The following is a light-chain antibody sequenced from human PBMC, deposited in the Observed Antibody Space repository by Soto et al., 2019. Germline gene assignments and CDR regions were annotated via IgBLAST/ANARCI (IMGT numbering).Light chain of an antibody. CDR2: GAF. Sequence: EIVMTQSPATLSVSPGETATLSCRASQSVSYNLAWYQQKPGQGPRLLIYGAFTRAAGIPARFSGSGSGTEFTLTISSLQSEDFAVYYCQQYTNWPPLTFGGWTKVEIK. V-gene: IGKV3-15*01. CDR1: QSVSYN. J-gene: IGKJ4*01. CDR3: QQYTNWPPLT.